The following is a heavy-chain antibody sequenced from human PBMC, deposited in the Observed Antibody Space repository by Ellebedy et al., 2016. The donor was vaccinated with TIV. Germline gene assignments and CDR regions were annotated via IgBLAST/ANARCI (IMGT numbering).Heavy chain of an antibody. CDR1: GFTFSSYG. D-gene: IGHD1-1*01. CDR2: ISSDAYNT. CDR3: ARDGNQLDY. V-gene: IGHV3-30*03. J-gene: IGHJ4*02. Sequence: PGGSLRLSCAASGFTFSSYGMHWVRQAPGKGLEWVALISSDAYNTYYSDSVKGRFTISRDNAKNLLYLQMNRLRDEDTAVYYCARDGNQLDYWGQGTLVIVSS.